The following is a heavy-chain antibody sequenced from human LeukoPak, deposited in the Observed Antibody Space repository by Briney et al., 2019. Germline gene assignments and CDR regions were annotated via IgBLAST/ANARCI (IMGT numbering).Heavy chain of an antibody. V-gene: IGHV4-59*01. D-gene: IGHD4-17*01. Sequence: NSSETLSLTCTVSGGSISSYYWSWIRQPPGKGLEWIGYISYSGSTNYNPSLKSRVTMSVDTSKNHFSLNLSSVTAADTAVYYCALLTTVTSYYFDYWGQGTLVTVPS. J-gene: IGHJ4*02. CDR1: GGSISSYY. CDR3: ALLTTVTSYYFDY. CDR2: ISYSGST.